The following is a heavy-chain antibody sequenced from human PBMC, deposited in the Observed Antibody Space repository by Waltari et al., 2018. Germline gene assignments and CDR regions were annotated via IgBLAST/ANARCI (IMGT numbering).Heavy chain of an antibody. V-gene: IGHV1-69-2*01. CDR2: VDPEDGET. CDR3: ATEGEVVPAATCDY. CDR1: GYNFTSYA. D-gene: IGHD2-2*01. Sequence: VQLVQSGAEVKKPGASVKVSCKASGYNFTSYAMHWVRQAPGQRLEWMGRVDPEDGETIYAEKFQGRVTITADTSTDTAYMELSSLRSEDTAVYYCATEGEVVPAATCDYWGQGTLVTVSS. J-gene: IGHJ4*02.